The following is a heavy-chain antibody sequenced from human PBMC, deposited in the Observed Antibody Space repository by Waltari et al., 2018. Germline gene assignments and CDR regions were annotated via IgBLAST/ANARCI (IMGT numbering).Heavy chain of an antibody. V-gene: IGHV1-2*06. CDR2: LNPKSGGT. CDR3: ARVGATKTDY. J-gene: IGHJ4*02. CDR1: GYIFTDND. D-gene: IGHD1-26*01. Sequence: QVQLVQSGAEVKKPGASVKVSCKASGYIFTDNDMHWVRQAPGQGLEWMGRLNPKSGGTNYAQKFQGRVTMTRDTSISTAYMELSRLRSDDTAVYYCARVGATKTDYWGQGTLVTVSS.